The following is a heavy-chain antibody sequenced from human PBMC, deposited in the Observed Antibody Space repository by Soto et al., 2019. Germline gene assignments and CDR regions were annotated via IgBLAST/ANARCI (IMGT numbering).Heavy chain of an antibody. D-gene: IGHD6-6*01. CDR1: GYTFTSYD. Sequence: QGQLVQSGAEVKKPGASVKVSCKASGYTFTSYDINWVRQATGQGLEWMGWMNPNSGNTGYAQKFQGRVTITRNTTISTAYMELSSLRSEDTAVYYCARGIRSIAVRSGPVDYYYYMDVWGKRTTVTVSS. CDR2: MNPNSGNT. V-gene: IGHV1-8*01. J-gene: IGHJ6*03. CDR3: ARGIRSIAVRSGPVDYYYYMDV.